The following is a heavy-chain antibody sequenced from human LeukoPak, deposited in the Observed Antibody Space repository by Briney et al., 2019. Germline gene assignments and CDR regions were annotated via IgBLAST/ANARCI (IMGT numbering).Heavy chain of an antibody. D-gene: IGHD2-2*01. CDR2: IWYDGSNK. Sequence: GRSLRLSCAASGFTFSSYGMHWVRQAPGKGLEWVAVIWYDGSNKYYADSVKGRFTISRDNSKNTLYLQMNSLRAEDTAVYYCARDRGDCSSTSCPEGYYYYGMAVWGKGTTVTVSS. CDR1: GFTFSSYG. V-gene: IGHV3-33*01. CDR3: ARDRGDCSSTSCPEGYYYYGMAV. J-gene: IGHJ6*04.